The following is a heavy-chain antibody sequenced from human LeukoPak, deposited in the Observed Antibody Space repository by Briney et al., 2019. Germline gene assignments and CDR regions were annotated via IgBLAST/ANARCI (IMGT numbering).Heavy chain of an antibody. V-gene: IGHV3-23*01. CDR3: AKSATYSSGWYNPWYLDY. D-gene: IGHD6-19*01. J-gene: IGHJ4*02. Sequence: GGSLRLSCAASGFTFSNYAMSWVRQAPGKGLEWVSAISGSGGSTYYADSVKGRFTISRDNSKNTLYLQMNSLRAEDTAVYYCAKSATYSSGWYNPWYLDYWGQRTLVTVSS. CDR2: ISGSGGST. CDR1: GFTFSNYA.